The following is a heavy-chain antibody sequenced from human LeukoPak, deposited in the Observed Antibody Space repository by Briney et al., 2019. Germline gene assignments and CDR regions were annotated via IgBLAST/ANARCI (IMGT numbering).Heavy chain of an antibody. CDR1: GGSISSGGYY. D-gene: IGHD3-10*01. Sequence: SETLSLTCTVSGGSISSGGYYWSWIRQPPGKGLEWIGSIYYSGSTYYNPSLKSRVTISVDTSKNQFSLKLSSVTAADTAVYYCARVYYGSASRWFDPWGQGTLVTVSS. CDR3: ARVYYGSASRWFDP. V-gene: IGHV4-39*07. J-gene: IGHJ5*02. CDR2: IYYSGST.